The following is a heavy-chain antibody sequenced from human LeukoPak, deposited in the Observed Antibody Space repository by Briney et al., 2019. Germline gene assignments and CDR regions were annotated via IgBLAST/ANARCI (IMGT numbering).Heavy chain of an antibody. J-gene: IGHJ4*02. D-gene: IGHD2-2*03. CDR2: VNREGTTS. CDR1: GFTFSTYW. Sequence: PGGSLRLSCAASGFTFSTYWMHWVRQVPGKGLVWVSRVNREGTTSAYADSVKGRFTTSRDNDKNTLYLQMNSLRVEDTAVYYCARDVDWILFDYWGQGTLVTVSS. V-gene: IGHV3-74*01. CDR3: ARDVDWILFDY.